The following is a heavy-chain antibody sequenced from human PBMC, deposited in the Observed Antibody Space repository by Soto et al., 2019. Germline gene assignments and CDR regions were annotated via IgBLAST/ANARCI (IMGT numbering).Heavy chain of an antibody. Sequence: QVQLVQSGAEVKKPGASVKVSCKASGYTFTSYGISWVRQAPGQGLEWMGWISAYNGNTNYAQKLQGRVTMTTDTSTSTAYMELRSLRSDDTAVYYCARLYVNLVATEDSHRGYYYYYMDVWGKGTTVTVSS. D-gene: IGHD5-12*01. CDR3: ARLYVNLVATEDSHRGYYYYYMDV. CDR1: GYTFTSYG. CDR2: ISAYNGNT. V-gene: IGHV1-18*01. J-gene: IGHJ6*03.